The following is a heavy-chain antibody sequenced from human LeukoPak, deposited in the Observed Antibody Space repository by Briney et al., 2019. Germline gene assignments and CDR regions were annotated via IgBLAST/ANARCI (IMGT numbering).Heavy chain of an antibody. Sequence: GRSLRLSCAASGFTFSTFAMIWVRQPPGKGLEWVSSIFPSGGEIHYADSVRGRFTISRDNSKSTLSLQMDSLRAEDTAIYYCATYRQVLLPFESWGQGTLVTVSS. CDR2: IFPSGGEI. V-gene: IGHV3-23*01. CDR1: GFTFSTFA. D-gene: IGHD2-8*02. CDR3: ATYRQVLLPFES. J-gene: IGHJ4*02.